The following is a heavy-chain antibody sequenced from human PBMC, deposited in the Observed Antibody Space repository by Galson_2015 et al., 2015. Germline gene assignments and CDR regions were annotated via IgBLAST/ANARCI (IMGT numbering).Heavy chain of an antibody. Sequence: SLRLSCAASGFTFSSYWMSWVRQAPGKGLEWVANIKQDGSEKYYVDSVKGRFTISRDNAKNSLYLQMNSLRAEDTAVYYCARVRLGGDFWRFDPWGQGTTVTVSS. CDR1: GFTFSSYW. CDR3: ARVRLGGDFWRFDP. D-gene: IGHD3-3*01. J-gene: IGHJ6*02. V-gene: IGHV3-7*03. CDR2: IKQDGSEK.